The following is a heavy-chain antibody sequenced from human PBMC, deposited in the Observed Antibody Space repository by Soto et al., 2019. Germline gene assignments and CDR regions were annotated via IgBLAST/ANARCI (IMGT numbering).Heavy chain of an antibody. CDR2: IIPIFGTA. J-gene: IGHJ4*02. V-gene: IGHV1-69*01. CDR3: ASGPEETEMSEYYFDY. Sequence: QVQLVQSGAEVKKPGSSVKVSCKASGGTFSSYAISWVRQAPGQGLEWMGGIIPIFGTANYAQKFQGRVTITADESTSTAYMDLSSLRSDDTAVYYCASGPEETEMSEYYFDYWGQGTLVTVSS. CDR1: GGTFSSYA.